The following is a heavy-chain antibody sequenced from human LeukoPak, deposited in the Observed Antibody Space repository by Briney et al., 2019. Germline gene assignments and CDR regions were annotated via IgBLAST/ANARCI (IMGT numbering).Heavy chain of an antibody. V-gene: IGHV3-48*03. Sequence: GGSLRLSCAASGFTFRSYEMNWVRQAPGKGLEWVSYISISGSSMYYADSVKGRFTISRDNAKNSLSLQMNSLRAEDTAVYYCAKAAYDFWSGYYISGGYYYGMDVWGQGTTVTVSS. CDR3: AKAAYDFWSGYYISGGYYYGMDV. CDR1: GFTFRSYE. J-gene: IGHJ6*02. D-gene: IGHD3-3*01. CDR2: ISISGSSM.